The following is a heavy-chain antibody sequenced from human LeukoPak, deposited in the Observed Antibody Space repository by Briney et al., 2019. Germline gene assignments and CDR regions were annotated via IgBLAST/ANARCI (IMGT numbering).Heavy chain of an antibody. V-gene: IGHV3-30*18. CDR2: ISYDGSNK. Sequence: GRSLRLSCAASGFTFSYYGMHWVRQAPGKGLEWVAVISYDGSNKYYADSVKGRFTISRDNSKNTLYLQMNSLRAEDTAVYFCAKEVGVGANTFDYWGQGTLVTVSS. CDR3: AKEVGVGANTFDY. J-gene: IGHJ4*02. D-gene: IGHD1-26*01. CDR1: GFTFSYYG.